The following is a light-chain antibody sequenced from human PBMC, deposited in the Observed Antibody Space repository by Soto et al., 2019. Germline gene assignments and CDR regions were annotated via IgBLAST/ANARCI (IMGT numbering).Light chain of an antibody. CDR3: QQSYSTIT. J-gene: IGKJ5*01. CDR1: QSVSSSY. Sequence: EIVFTQSQGTLSLSPGHRATLSFXASQSVSSSYLAWYQQKPGQAPRLLIYGASSRATGIPDRFSGSGSGTDFTLTISSLQPEDFATYYCQQSYSTITFGQGTRLEIK. CDR2: GAS. V-gene: IGKV3-20*01.